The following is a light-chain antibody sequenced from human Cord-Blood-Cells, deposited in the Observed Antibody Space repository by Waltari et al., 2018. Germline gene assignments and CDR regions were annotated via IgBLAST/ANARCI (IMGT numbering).Light chain of an antibody. CDR1: SSDVGGYNY. V-gene: IGLV2-14*01. J-gene: IGLJ3*02. CDR3: SSYTSSSTWV. CDR2: DVS. Sequence: QSALTQPASVSGSPGQSITISCTGTSSDVGGYNYVSWYQQHPGKAPKLTIYDVSKRTSGVSNRFSGSKSGNTASLTISGLQAEDEADYYCSSYTSSSTWVFGGGTKLTVL.